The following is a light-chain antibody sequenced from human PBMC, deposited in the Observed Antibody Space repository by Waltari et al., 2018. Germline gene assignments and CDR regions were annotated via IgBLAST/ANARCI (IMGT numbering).Light chain of an antibody. CDR2: GKN. CDR3: SSRDSSGNHVV. J-gene: IGLJ2*01. V-gene: IGLV3-19*01. Sequence: SSKLPQDPAVSVALGQTVRITCQGVSLRSYYASWYQPKPGPAPVLVIYGKNNRPSGIPDRLSASSSGNTASLTITGAQAEDEADYYCSSRDSSGNHVVFGGGTKLTVL. CDR1: SLRSYY.